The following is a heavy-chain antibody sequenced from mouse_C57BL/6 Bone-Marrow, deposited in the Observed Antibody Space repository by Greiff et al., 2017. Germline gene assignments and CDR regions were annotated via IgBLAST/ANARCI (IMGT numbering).Heavy chain of an antibody. CDR1: GFNFTDDY. D-gene: IGHD2-3*01. V-gene: IGHV14-4*01. CDR3: SSFDGNYCDF. Sequence: EVQLQQSGAELVRPGASVKLSCTASGFNFTDDYIHWVKQRPEQGLEWIGWIDPEIGDTEYASKFQGKATITSDTSSNTAYLPLSSLTSEDTAVYYCSSFDGNYCDFWGQGTPLTVAS. CDR2: IDPEIGDT. J-gene: IGHJ2*01.